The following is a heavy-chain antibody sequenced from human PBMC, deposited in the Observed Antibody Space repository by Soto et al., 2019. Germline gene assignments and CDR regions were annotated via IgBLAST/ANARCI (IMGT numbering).Heavy chain of an antibody. Sequence: GGSLRLSCAASGFTFSSYGMHWVRQAPGKGLEWVAVISYDGSNKYYADSVKGRFNISRDNSKNTLYLQMNSLRAEDTAVYYCAKDLGRGLYDYIWGSYRWDAFDIWGQGTMVTVSS. V-gene: IGHV3-30*18. CDR2: ISYDGSNK. D-gene: IGHD3-16*02. CDR3: AKDLGRGLYDYIWGSYRWDAFDI. CDR1: GFTFSSYG. J-gene: IGHJ3*02.